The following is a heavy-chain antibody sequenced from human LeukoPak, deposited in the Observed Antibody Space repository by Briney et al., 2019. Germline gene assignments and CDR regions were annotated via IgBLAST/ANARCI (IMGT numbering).Heavy chain of an antibody. CDR3: ARDAYRTNGLWYSFFDS. J-gene: IGHJ4*02. CDR1: GFTFSSHW. D-gene: IGHD2-8*01. CDR2: IQQDGSEK. Sequence: GALILSCAASGFTFSSHWMIWVRQAPGRGLEWVANIQQDGSEKNYVASVKGRFTIFRDNAKNTLHLQMNSLRAEDTAVYSCARDAYRTNGLWYSFFDSWGQGTLVTVSS. V-gene: IGHV3-7*01.